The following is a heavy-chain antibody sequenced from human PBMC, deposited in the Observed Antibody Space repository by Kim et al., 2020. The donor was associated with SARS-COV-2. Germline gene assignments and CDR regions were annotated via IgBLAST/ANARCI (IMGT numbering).Heavy chain of an antibody. Sequence: TRYGDSVKGRLTISRDNAKNTLYLQMNSLRAEDTALYYCARTSSGCFDYWGRGTLVTVSS. CDR2: T. J-gene: IGHJ4*02. D-gene: IGHD5-12*01. CDR3: ARTSSGCFDY. V-gene: IGHV3-74*01.